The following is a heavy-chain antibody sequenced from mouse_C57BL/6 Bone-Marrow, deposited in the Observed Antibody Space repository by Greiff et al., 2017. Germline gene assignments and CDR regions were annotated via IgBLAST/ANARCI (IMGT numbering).Heavy chain of an antibody. J-gene: IGHJ4*01. Sequence: QVQLQQPGAELVMPGASVKLSCKASGYTFTSYWMHWVKQRPGQGLEWIGEIDPSDSYTNYHQKFKGKSTLTVDKSSGTAYMQLSSLTSEDSAVYYCARELIHYWGQGTSVTVSS. CDR1: GYTFTSYW. CDR3: ARELIHY. D-gene: IGHD1-3*01. V-gene: IGHV1-69*01. CDR2: IDPSDSYT.